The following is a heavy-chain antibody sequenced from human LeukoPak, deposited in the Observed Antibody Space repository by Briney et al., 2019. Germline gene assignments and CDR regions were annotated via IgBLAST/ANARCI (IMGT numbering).Heavy chain of an antibody. CDR1: GGSISSNNW. V-gene: IGHV4-4*02. D-gene: IGHD1-1*01. J-gene: IGHJ4*02. Sequence: SETLSLTCAVSGGSISSNNWWGWVRQPPGKGLEWIGEIYHSGSPNYNPSLKGRVTISVDKSRNHFSLNLSSVTAADTAVYYCARVNINNWHSCDYWGQGTLVTVSS. CDR3: ARVNINNWHSCDY. CDR2: IYHSGSP.